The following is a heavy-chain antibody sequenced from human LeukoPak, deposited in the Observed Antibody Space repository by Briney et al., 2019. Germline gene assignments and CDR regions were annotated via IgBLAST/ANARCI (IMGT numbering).Heavy chain of an antibody. J-gene: IGHJ4*02. Sequence: GESLKISCQASGYTFTDYWIGWVRQMPGKGLEWMGIIYCDGSKTTYSRSLQSQVTISVDKSTSTAYLQWSSLKASDTAMYYCARIQADYDYVWGSYRPYFDYWGQGTLVTVSS. CDR3: ARIQADYDYVWGSYRPYFDY. CDR1: GYTFTDYW. V-gene: IGHV5-51*01. D-gene: IGHD3-16*02. CDR2: IYCDGSKT.